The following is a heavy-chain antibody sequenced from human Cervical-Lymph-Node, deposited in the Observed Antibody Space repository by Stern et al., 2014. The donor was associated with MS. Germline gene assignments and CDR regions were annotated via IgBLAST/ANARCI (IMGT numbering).Heavy chain of an antibody. CDR2: IYHSVST. D-gene: IGHD5-18*01. CDR1: GGSISSSNW. CDR3: ARRGYSYGFWFDP. Sequence: QVQLQESGPGLVKPSGTLSLTCAVSGGSISSSNWWSWVRQPPGQGLVRIGEIYHSVSTKYNSSLKSRVTISVDKSKNQFSLKLSSVTAADTAVYYCARRGYSYGFWFDPWGQGTLVTVSS. V-gene: IGHV4-4*02. J-gene: IGHJ5*02.